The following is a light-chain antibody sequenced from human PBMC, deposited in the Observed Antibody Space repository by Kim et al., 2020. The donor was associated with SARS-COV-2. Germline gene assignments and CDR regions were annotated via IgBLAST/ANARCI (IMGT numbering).Light chain of an antibody. V-gene: IGKV2-30*01. CDR2: TVS. Sequence: QPASISCRSSQSLLYSNGDTYLHWFQQRPGQSPRRLIYTVSHRDSGVPDRFSGSGSDTDFTLKISRVEAEDVGVYYCMQGTHWLYTFGQGTKLEIK. J-gene: IGKJ2*01. CDR3: MQGTHWLYT. CDR1: QSLLYSNGDTY.